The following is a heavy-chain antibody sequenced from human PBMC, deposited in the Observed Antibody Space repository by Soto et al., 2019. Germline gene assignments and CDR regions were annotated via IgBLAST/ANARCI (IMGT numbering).Heavy chain of an antibody. CDR1: GYSISSGYY. CDR2: IYHSGST. Sequence: SETLSLTCAVSGYSISSGYYWGWIRQPPGKGLEWIGSIYHSGSTYYNPSLKSRVTISVDTSKNQFSLKLSSVTAADTAVYYCARTTIFGVVTIDYWGQGTLVTVSS. D-gene: IGHD3-3*01. V-gene: IGHV4-38-2*01. J-gene: IGHJ4*02. CDR3: ARTTIFGVVTIDY.